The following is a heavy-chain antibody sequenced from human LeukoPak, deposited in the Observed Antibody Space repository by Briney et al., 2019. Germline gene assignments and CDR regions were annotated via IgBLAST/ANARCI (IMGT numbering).Heavy chain of an antibody. CDR3: ARDLRAGAADP. Sequence: PGRSLRLSCAASGFTFSSYGMYWVRQAPGKGLEWVAVIWYDGSNKYYADSVKGRFTISRDNSKNTLYLQMNSLRAEDTAVYYCARDLRAGAADPWGQGTLVTVSS. J-gene: IGHJ5*02. D-gene: IGHD1-26*01. CDR2: IWYDGSNK. CDR1: GFTFSSYG. V-gene: IGHV3-33*01.